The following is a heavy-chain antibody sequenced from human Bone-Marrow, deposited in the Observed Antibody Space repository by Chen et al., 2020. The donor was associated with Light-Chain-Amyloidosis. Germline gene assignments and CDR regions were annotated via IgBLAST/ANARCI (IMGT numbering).Heavy chain of an antibody. V-gene: IGHV3-43D*04. CDR3: ARGWEPTVTSLLFDY. J-gene: IGHJ4*02. CDR2: ISWDRRST. CDR1: GFTLDDYA. Sequence: EVQLVESGGVVVQPGGSLRLSCAASGFTLDDYAMHWVRQAPGKGLEWVSLISWDRRSTYYAGSVKGRFSISRDNSKNSLYLQMNSLGPEDTALYYCARGWEPTVTSLLFDYWGQGTLVTVSS. D-gene: IGHD4-17*01.